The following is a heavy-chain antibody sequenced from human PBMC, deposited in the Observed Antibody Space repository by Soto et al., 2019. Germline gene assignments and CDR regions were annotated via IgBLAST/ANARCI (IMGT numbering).Heavy chain of an antibody. Sequence: QVQLVQSGAEVKKPGSSVKVSCKASGGTFSSYAISWVRQAPGQWLEWMGGIIPIFGTANYAQKFQGRVTITADESTSTAYMELSSLRSEDTAVYYCARGNKDYYGSTQSIPHAFDIWGQGTMVTVSS. CDR2: IIPIFGTA. J-gene: IGHJ3*02. V-gene: IGHV1-69*01. CDR1: GGTFSSYA. CDR3: ARGNKDYYGSTQSIPHAFDI. D-gene: IGHD3-22*01.